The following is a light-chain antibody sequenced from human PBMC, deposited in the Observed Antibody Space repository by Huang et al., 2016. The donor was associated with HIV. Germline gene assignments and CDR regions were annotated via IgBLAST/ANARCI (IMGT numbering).Light chain of an antibody. CDR2: GAS. Sequence: EIVLTQSPATLSLSPGGRATLSCRASPNISSFLAWYQQGAGQAPRLLIYGASNRATGIPARFSGSGSGTDFTLTINNLEPGDFAVYYCQQRFTFGPGTKVDIK. J-gene: IGKJ3*01. CDR1: PNISSF. V-gene: IGKV3-11*01. CDR3: QQRFT.